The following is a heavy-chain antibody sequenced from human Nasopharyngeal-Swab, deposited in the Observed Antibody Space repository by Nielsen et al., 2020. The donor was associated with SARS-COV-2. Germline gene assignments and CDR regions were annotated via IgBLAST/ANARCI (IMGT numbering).Heavy chain of an antibody. D-gene: IGHD5-12*01. CDR1: AFTFSSNW. Sequence: GESLKISREASAFTFSSNWMSWVPQAPGKGLEWVANIKQDGSAKYYVDSVKGRSTISRDNPKNTVNLQMNSMRVEDTAIYYCAKDRDIGDDSDDYYHYYGMDVWGQGTTVTVFS. J-gene: IGHJ6*02. V-gene: IGHV3-7*03. CDR2: IKQDGSAK. CDR3: AKDRDIGDDSDDYYHYYGMDV.